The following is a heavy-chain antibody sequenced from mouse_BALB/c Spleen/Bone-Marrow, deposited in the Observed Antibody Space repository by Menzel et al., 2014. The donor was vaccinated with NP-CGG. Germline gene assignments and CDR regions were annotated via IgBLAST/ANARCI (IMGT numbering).Heavy chain of an antibody. D-gene: IGHD4-1*01. Sequence: QVQLQQPGAELVKPGASVKLSCKASGYTFTSYWMHWVKQSPGQGLEWIGEINPSNGRTNYNEKSKSKATLTVDKSSSTAYMQLSSLTSDDSAVYYCARDWDEAYYFDYWGQGTTLTVSS. CDR3: ARDWDEAYYFDY. V-gene: IGHV1S81*02. J-gene: IGHJ2*01. CDR2: INPSNGRT. CDR1: GYTFTSYW.